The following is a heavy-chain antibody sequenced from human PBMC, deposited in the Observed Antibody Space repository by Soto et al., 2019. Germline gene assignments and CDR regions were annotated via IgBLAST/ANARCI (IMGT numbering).Heavy chain of an antibody. Sequence: SETLSLTCTVSGGSISSYYSSWIRQPPGKGLEWIGYIYYRGSTNYNPSLKSPDTISANTSKNQCSLKLSSVTAADTAVYYGARDLMVGGSGGGCYQAYYYYYIDVWGQGTTVTVSS. V-gene: IGHV4-59*01. J-gene: IGHJ6*03. CDR1: GGSISSYY. CDR2: IYYRGST. D-gene: IGHD2-15*01. CDR3: ARDLMVGGSGGGCYQAYYYYYIDV.